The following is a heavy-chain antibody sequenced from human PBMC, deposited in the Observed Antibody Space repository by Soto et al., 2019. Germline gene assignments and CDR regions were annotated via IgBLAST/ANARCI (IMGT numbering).Heavy chain of an antibody. CDR1: GFSFSSYS. CDR2: ISSSSDII. Sequence: VQLVESGGGLVQPGGSLRLSCAASGFSFSSYSMNWVRQAPGKGLEWISYISSSSDIIYYADSVRGRFTISRDNAKNSLYLQMNSLRDEDTAVYYCARDHSSSWYGPVSAEYFQHWGQGTLVTVST. D-gene: IGHD6-13*01. V-gene: IGHV3-48*02. J-gene: IGHJ1*01. CDR3: ARDHSSSWYGPVSAEYFQH.